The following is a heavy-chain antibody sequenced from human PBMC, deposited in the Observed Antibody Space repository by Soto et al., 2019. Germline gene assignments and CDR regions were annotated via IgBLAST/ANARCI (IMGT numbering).Heavy chain of an antibody. Sequence: QVQLVESGGGVVQPGRSLRLSCAASGFTFSSYAMHWVRQAPGKGLEWVAVISYDGSNKYYADSVKGRFTISRDNSKNTRYLQMNGVRAEGTAVYYCAGETLLVGATDFAYWGQGTPVTVSS. CDR1: GFTFSSYA. J-gene: IGHJ4*02. CDR2: ISYDGSNK. CDR3: AGETLLVGATDFAY. V-gene: IGHV3-30-3*01. D-gene: IGHD1-26*01.